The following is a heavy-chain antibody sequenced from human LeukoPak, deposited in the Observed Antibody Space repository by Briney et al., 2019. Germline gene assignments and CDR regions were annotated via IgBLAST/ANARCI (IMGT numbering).Heavy chain of an antibody. D-gene: IGHD4-17*01. Sequence: SETLSLTCTVSGGSISSSSYYWGWIRQPPGKGLEWIGSIYYSGSTYYNPSLKSRVTISVDTSKNQFSLMLSSVTAADTAVYYCAREDPQTTVPEGMDVWGQGTTVTVSS. CDR2: IYYSGST. CDR3: AREDPQTTVPEGMDV. CDR1: GGSISSSSYY. V-gene: IGHV4-39*07. J-gene: IGHJ6*02.